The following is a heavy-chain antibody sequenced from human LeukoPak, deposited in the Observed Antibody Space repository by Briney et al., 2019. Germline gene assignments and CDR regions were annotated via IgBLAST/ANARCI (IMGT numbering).Heavy chain of an antibody. CDR1: GYTFTGYY. CDR3: ARASGYSPGYYYYGMDV. CDR2: INPNSGGT. V-gene: IGHV1-2*04. Sequence: GASVKVSCKASGYTFTGYYMHWVRQAPGQGLEWMGWINPNSGGTNYAQKFQGWVTMTRDTSISTAYMELSRLRSGDTAVYYCARASGYSPGYYYYGMDVWGKGTTVTVSS. D-gene: IGHD5-18*01. J-gene: IGHJ6*04.